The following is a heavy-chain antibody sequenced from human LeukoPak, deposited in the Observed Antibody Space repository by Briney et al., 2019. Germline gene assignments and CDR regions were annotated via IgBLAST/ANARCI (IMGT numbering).Heavy chain of an antibody. CDR3: ARGQYDSGGYHYGIRAFYFDY. D-gene: IGHD3-22*01. V-gene: IGHV4-34*01. CDR1: GESFSGDF. Sequence: SETLSLTCGVYGESFSGDFWTWLRQAPGKGLEWIVEIYHRGRTNYSPSLTGRVTISVDTSMNQFSLQLRSVTAADTALYYCARGQYDSGGYHYGIRAFYFDYWGQGILVTVSS. J-gene: IGHJ4*02. CDR2: IYHRGRT.